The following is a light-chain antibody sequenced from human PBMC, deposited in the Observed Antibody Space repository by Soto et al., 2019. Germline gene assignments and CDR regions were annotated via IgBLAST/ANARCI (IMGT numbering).Light chain of an antibody. Sequence: DIVLTQSPDALAVSLGETATINCKSSQSILHSFNNKNCSVWYQQKPGQPPKVLIYWASTRQSGVPDRFSGSGSGTDFTLTISSLQAEDVAVYYCQQYSTDPRTFGQGTKVEIK. CDR3: QQYSTDPRT. V-gene: IGKV4-1*01. CDR1: QSILHSFNNKNC. CDR2: WAS. J-gene: IGKJ1*01.